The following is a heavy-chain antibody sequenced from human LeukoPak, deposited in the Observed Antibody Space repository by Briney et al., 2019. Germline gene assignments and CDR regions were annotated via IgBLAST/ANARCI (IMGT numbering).Heavy chain of an antibody. CDR1: GFTFSSYG. CDR3: AKDWSVAPI. Sequence: RPGGSLRLSCAASGFTFSSYGMHWVRQAPGKGLEWVAVISYDGSNKYYADSVKGRFTISRDNSKNTLYLQMNSLRAEDTAVYYCAKDWSVAPIWGQGTMVTVSS. D-gene: IGHD6-19*01. CDR2: ISYDGSNK. J-gene: IGHJ3*02. V-gene: IGHV3-30*18.